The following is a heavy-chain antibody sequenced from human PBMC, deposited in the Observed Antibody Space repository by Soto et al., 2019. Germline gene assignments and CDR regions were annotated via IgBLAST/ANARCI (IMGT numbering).Heavy chain of an antibody. Sequence: QVRLEESGGRVVQPGTSLRLSCAASGFTFSDYAMHWIRQAPGKALEWVAVISYEGSEIYYSDSVKGRFTISRDNSLNTVFLEMSSVRGEDTAVYYWARTYYDFWSGFSDWGPGALVTVSS. CDR2: ISYEGSEI. CDR1: GFTFSDYA. CDR3: ARTYYDFWSGFSD. D-gene: IGHD3-3*01. V-gene: IGHV3-30*03. J-gene: IGHJ4*02.